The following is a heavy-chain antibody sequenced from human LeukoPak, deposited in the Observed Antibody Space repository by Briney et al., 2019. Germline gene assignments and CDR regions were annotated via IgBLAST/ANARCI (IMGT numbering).Heavy chain of an antibody. V-gene: IGHV1-46*01. CDR3: AGDLDRLLWFGELPPSYYYGMGV. Sequence: GASVKVSCKASGYTFTSYYMHWVRQAPGQGLEWMGIINPSGGSTSYAQKFQGRVTMTRDTSTSTVYMELSSLRSEDTAVYYCAGDLDRLLWFGELPPSYYYGMGVWGKGTTVTVSS. D-gene: IGHD3-10*01. CDR1: GYTFTSYY. J-gene: IGHJ6*04. CDR2: INPSGGST.